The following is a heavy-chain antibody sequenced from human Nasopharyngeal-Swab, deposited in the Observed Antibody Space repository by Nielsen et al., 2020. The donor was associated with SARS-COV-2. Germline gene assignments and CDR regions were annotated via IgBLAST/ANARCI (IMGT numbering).Heavy chain of an antibody. V-gene: IGHV1-8*01. Sequence: ASVKVSCKASGYTFTSYDINWVRQATGQGLEWMGWMNPNSGSTGYAQKFQGRVTMTRNTSISTAYMELSSLRSEDTAVYYCARSNGGWYFTPPDYWGQGTLVTVSS. CDR3: ARSNGGWYFTPPDY. D-gene: IGHD6-19*01. CDR1: GYTFTSYD. CDR2: MNPNSGST. J-gene: IGHJ4*02.